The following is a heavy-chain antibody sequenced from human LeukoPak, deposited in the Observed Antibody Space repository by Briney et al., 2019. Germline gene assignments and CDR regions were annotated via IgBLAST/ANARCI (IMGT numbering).Heavy chain of an antibody. J-gene: IGHJ5*02. CDR1: GGSISGYY. CDR3: ARGCSAGTPHNWFDP. Sequence: SETLSLTCTVSGGSISGYYWSWIRQPPGKGLEWIGYIYYSGSTNYNPSLKSRVTISVDTSKNQFSLKLSSVTAADTAVYYCARGCSAGTPHNWFDPRGQGTLVTVSS. D-gene: IGHD6-13*01. V-gene: IGHV4-59*01. CDR2: IYYSGST.